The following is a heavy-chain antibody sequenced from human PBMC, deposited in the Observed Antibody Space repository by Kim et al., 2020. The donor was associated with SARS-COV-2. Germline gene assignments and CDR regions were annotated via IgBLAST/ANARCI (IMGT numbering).Heavy chain of an antibody. D-gene: IGHD3-9*01. CDR2: ISGSGGST. J-gene: IGHJ4*02. V-gene: IGHV3-23*01. CDR1: GFTFSSYA. CDR3: AKGGREVLRYFDWLSTGGYFDY. Sequence: GGSLRLSCAASGFTFSSYAMSWVRQAPGKGLEWVSAISGSGGSTYYADSVKGRFTISRDNSKNTLYLQMNSLRAEDTAVYYCAKGGREVLRYFDWLSTGGYFDYWGQGTLVTVSS.